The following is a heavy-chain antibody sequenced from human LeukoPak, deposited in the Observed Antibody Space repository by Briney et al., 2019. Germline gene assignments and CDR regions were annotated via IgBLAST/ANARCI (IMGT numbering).Heavy chain of an antibody. V-gene: IGHV3-33*01. CDR1: GFTFSSYG. CDR3: ARERENRDYYYGMDV. D-gene: IGHD1-14*01. Sequence: GGSLRLSCAASGFTFSSYGMHWVRQAPGKGLEWVAVIWYDGGNKYNADSVKGRFTISRDNSKNTLYLQMNSLRAEDTAVYYCARERENRDYYYGMDVWGQGTTVTVSS. J-gene: IGHJ6*02. CDR2: IWYDGGNK.